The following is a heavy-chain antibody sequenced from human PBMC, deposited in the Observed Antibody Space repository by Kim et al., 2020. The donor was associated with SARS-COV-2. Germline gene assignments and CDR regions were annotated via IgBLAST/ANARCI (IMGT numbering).Heavy chain of an antibody. D-gene: IGHD6-19*01. CDR2: INHSGST. J-gene: IGHJ4*02. Sequence: SETLSLTCAVYGGSFSGYYWSWIRQPPGKGLEWIGEINHSGSTNYNPSLKSRVTISVDTSKNQFSLKLSSVTAADTAVYYCAREWDSGWPFDYWGQGTLV. CDR3: AREWDSGWPFDY. V-gene: IGHV4-34*01. CDR1: GGSFSGYY.